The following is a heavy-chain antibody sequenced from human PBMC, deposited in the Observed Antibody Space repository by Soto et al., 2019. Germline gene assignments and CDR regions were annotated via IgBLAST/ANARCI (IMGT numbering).Heavy chain of an antibody. V-gene: IGHV1-69*02. CDR2: IIPILGIT. CDR3: ARGLPYHITIFGVVIISEIDP. CDR1: GGTFSSYT. Sequence: XVKVSCKASGGTFSSYTISWVRQAPGQGLEWMGRIIPILGITNYAQKFQGRVTITADKSTSTAYMELSSLRSEDTAVYYCARGLPYHITIFGVVIISEIDPWGQGTLVTVSS. D-gene: IGHD3-3*01. J-gene: IGHJ5*02.